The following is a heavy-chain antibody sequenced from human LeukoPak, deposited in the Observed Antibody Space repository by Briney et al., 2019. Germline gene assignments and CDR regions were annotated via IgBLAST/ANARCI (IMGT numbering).Heavy chain of an antibody. CDR1: GFTVRCHR. J-gene: IGHJ4*02. Sequence: GGPLRLPCAASGFTVRCHRLIWLRQAPGKALEWVSVIYHTGGTYYADPVMGRFIISRDISKNTLYLQINGLRPDDTALYYCATDHGLRWSFDFWGQGTLVTVSS. CDR3: ATDHGLRWSFDF. V-gene: IGHV3-53*05. CDR2: IYHTGGT. D-gene: IGHD4-23*01.